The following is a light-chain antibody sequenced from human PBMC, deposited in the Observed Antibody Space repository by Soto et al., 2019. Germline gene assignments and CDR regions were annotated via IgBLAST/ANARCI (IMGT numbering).Light chain of an antibody. CDR1: QTISSW. J-gene: IGKJ1*01. CDR2: KAS. CDR3: QHYNSYSEA. Sequence: DIQMTHSPSTLAASVGDRVAITVRASQTISSWLAWFQQRPGRAPKFLIYKASSLKSGVPSRFSGSGSGTEFTLTISSLQPDDFATYYCQHYNSYSEAFGQGTKVDIK. V-gene: IGKV1-5*03.